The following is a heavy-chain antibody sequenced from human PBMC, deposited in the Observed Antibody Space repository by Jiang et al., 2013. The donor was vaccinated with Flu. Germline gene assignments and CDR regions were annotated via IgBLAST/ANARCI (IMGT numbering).Heavy chain of an antibody. D-gene: IGHD3-3*01. CDR2: IIPILGIA. CDR1: GGTFSSYA. V-gene: IGHV1-69*04. Sequence: EVKKTWVLGEGSPARRSGGTFSSYAISWVRQAPGQGLEWMGRIIPILGIANYAQKFQGRVTITADKSTSTAYMELSSLRSEDTAVYYCARDLGYGMDVWGKGTTVTVSS. CDR3: ARDLGYGMDV. J-gene: IGHJ6*04.